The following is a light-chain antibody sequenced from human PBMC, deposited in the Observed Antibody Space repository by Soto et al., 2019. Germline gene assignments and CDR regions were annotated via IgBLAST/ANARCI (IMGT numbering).Light chain of an antibody. Sequence: LVMTQSPATLSVSPGERATLSCRASETVRSNVAWFQQKPGQAPRLLIFGASTRATGIPTRFTGSGSGTEFTLTIDSLQSEDFAVYYCQQYYNWPPYAFGQGTKVDIK. CDR3: QQYYNWPPYA. V-gene: IGKV3-15*01. CDR1: ETVRSN. J-gene: IGKJ2*01. CDR2: GAS.